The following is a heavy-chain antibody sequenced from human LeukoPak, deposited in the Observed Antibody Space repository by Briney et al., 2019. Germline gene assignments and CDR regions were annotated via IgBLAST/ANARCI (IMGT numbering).Heavy chain of an antibody. J-gene: IGHJ6*03. CDR2: IYSGGST. D-gene: IGHD5-18*01. V-gene: IGHV3-53*01. Sequence: GGSLRLSCAASGFTVSSNYMSWVRQAPGKGLEWVSVIYSGGSTYYADSVMGRFTISRDNSKNKLYLQMNSLRAEDTAVYYCARDTARGRYYYYYMDVWGKGTTVTVSS. CDR3: ARDTARGRYYYYYMDV. CDR1: GFTVSSNY.